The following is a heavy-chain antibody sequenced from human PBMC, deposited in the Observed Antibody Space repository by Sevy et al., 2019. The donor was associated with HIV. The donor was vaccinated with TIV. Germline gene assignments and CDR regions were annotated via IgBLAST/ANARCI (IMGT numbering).Heavy chain of an antibody. CDR3: ADRPSLLTYVSSGYLFDY. CDR1: GFSLTSSGVA. Sequence: SGPTLVEPTQTLTLTCTFSGFSLTSSGVAVAWIRQPPGKALEWLGSIYWDDDKRYRPSLESRLTITQDTSKNQVVLTIINMDPVDTATYYCADRPSLLTYVSSGYLFDYWGQGTLVTVSS. V-gene: IGHV2-5*02. D-gene: IGHD3-22*01. CDR2: IYWDDDK. J-gene: IGHJ4*02.